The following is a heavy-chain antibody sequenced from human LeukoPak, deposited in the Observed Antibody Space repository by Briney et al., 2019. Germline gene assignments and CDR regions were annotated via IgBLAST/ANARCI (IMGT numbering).Heavy chain of an antibody. CDR3: ARAHYGDYHDDY. Sequence: VASVKVSCKASGYTFTSYYMHWVRQAPGQGLEWMGWISAYNGNTNYAQKLQGRVTMTTDTSTSTAYMELRSLRSDDTAVYYCARAHYGDYHDDYWGQGTLVTVSS. CDR2: ISAYNGNT. J-gene: IGHJ4*02. CDR1: GYTFTSYY. D-gene: IGHD4-17*01. V-gene: IGHV1-18*04.